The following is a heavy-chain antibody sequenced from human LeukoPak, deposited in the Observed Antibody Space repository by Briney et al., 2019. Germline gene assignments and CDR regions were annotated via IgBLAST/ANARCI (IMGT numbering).Heavy chain of an antibody. CDR3: VRDPSYGSSWYYYMDV. CDR1: EFTFVRYA. CDR2: ISSSSFKI. V-gene: IGHV3-48*04. Sequence: PGGSLRLSCAASEFTFVRYAMNWVRQAPGKGLEWVSYISSSSFKIGYADSVKGRFTISRDNSKNSLYLQMDSLRVEDTAVYYCVRDPSYGSSWYYYMDVWGKGNPGHRLL. D-gene: IGHD6-13*01. J-gene: IGHJ6*03.